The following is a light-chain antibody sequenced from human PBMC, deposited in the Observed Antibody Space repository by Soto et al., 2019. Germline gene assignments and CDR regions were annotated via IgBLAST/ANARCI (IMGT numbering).Light chain of an antibody. Sequence: EIVMTQSPATLSVSPGERATLSCRASQSVSSNLAWYQQKPGQAPRLLIYGASTRATGIPARFSGSGSETEFTLTISSLQSEDVAVYYCQQYNNWPPWTFGQGTKLEIK. CDR1: QSVSSN. V-gene: IGKV3-15*01. J-gene: IGKJ2*02. CDR3: QQYNNWPPWT. CDR2: GAS.